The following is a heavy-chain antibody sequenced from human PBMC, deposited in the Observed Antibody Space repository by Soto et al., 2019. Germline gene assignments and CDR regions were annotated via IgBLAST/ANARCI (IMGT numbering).Heavy chain of an antibody. CDR2: ISGSGDST. J-gene: IGHJ4*02. CDR1: GFTFSSYA. Sequence: GGSLRLSCAASGFTFSSYAMSWVRQAPGKGLEWVSAISGSGDSTYYADSVKGRFTISRDNSKNTLYLQMNSLRAEDTDVYYYAKGHGSGSYTPYYFDYWGQGTLVTVSS. CDR3: AKGHGSGSYTPYYFDY. D-gene: IGHD3-10*01. V-gene: IGHV3-23*01.